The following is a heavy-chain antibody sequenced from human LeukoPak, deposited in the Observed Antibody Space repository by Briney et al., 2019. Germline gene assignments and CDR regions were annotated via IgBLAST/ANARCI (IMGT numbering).Heavy chain of an antibody. D-gene: IGHD5-24*01. CDR2: IYYSGST. J-gene: IGHJ6*03. V-gene: IGHV4-39*01. CDR3: ARHSAGYNPHRYMDV. CDR1: GGSISSSSYY. Sequence: SETLSLTCTVSGGSISSSSYYWGWIRQPPGKGLEWIGSIYYSGSTYYNPSLKSRVTISVDTSKNHFSLKLSSVTAADTAVYYCARHSAGYNPHRYMDVWGKGTTVTVSS.